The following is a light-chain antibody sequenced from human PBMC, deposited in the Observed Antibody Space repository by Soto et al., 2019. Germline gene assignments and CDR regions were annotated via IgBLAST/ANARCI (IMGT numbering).Light chain of an antibody. J-gene: IGLJ2*01. CDR3: CSYTGSGTLV. Sequence: QSALTQPASVSGSPGQSITFSCTGTSSDVGIYNLVSWYQQHPGKAPKLMIYEGSKRPSGVSNRFSGSKSGNTASLTISGLQAEDEADYYCCSYTGSGTLVFGGGTQLTVL. CDR1: SSDVGIYNL. V-gene: IGLV2-23*01. CDR2: EGS.